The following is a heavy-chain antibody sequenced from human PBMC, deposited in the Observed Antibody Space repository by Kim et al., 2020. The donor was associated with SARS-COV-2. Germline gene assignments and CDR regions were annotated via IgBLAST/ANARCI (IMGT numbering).Heavy chain of an antibody. V-gene: IGHV4-61*01. Sequence: SETLSLTCTVSGGSVSSGSYYWSWIRQPPGKGLEWIGYIYYSGSTNYNPSLKSRVTISVDTSKNQFSLKLSSVTAADTAVYYCARGEMATMGVGYYYGMDVWGQGTTVTVSS. CDR1: GGSVSSGSYY. D-gene: IGHD3-10*01. CDR3: ARGEMATMGVGYYYGMDV. J-gene: IGHJ6*02. CDR2: IYYSGST.